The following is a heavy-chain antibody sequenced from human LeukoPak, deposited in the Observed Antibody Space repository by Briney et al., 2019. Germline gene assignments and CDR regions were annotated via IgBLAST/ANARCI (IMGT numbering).Heavy chain of an antibody. Sequence: GGSLRLPCAASGFTFSSYSMNWVRQAPGKGLEWVSSISSSSSYIYYADSVKGRFTISRDNAKNSLYLQMNSLRAEDTAVYYCARSRLSHNWFDPWGQETLVTVSS. CDR1: GFTFSSYS. CDR2: ISSSSSYI. J-gene: IGHJ5*02. CDR3: ARSRLSHNWFDP. D-gene: IGHD3-16*02. V-gene: IGHV3-21*01.